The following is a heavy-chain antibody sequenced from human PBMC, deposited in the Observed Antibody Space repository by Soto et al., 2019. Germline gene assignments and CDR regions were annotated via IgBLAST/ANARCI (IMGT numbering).Heavy chain of an antibody. Sequence: EVQLVESGGQLVQPGGSLRVSCAASGFMFSAYWMSWVRQNPGKGLEWVATISGGASDKFYVDSVKGRFTISRDDAKNSVHLQMNSLRDEDTAVYFCVREDWHRFDSWGQGTLVTVSS. CDR2: ISGGASDK. V-gene: IGHV3-7*01. CDR1: GFMFSAYW. D-gene: IGHD2-21*01. CDR3: VREDWHRFDS. J-gene: IGHJ4*02.